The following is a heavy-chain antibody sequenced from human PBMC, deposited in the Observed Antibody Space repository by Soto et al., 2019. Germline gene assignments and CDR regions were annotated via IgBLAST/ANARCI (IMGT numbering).Heavy chain of an antibody. CDR1: GFTVSSNY. V-gene: IGHV3-53*01. J-gene: IGHJ4*02. D-gene: IGHD5-12*01. Sequence: EVQLVESGGGLIQPGGSLRLSCAASGFTVSSNYMSWVRQAPGKGLEWVSVIEVVAVKGRFTISRDNSKNTLYLQMNSLRAEDTAVYYCAGGVGGYEHLWYFDYWGQGTLVTVSS. CDR2: IEVV. CDR3: AGGVGGYEHLWYFDY.